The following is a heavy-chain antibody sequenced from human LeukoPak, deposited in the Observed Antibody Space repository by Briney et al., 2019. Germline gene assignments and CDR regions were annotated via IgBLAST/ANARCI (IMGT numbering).Heavy chain of an antibody. Sequence: GASVKVSCKASGGTFSSYAISWVQQAPGQGLEWMGRIIPIFGIANYAQKFQGRVTITADKSTSTAYMELSSLRSEDTAVYYCAREVYSSSSRYGMDVWGQGTTVTVSS. V-gene: IGHV1-69*04. CDR1: GGTFSSYA. D-gene: IGHD6-6*01. J-gene: IGHJ6*02. CDR3: AREVYSSSSRYGMDV. CDR2: IIPIFGIA.